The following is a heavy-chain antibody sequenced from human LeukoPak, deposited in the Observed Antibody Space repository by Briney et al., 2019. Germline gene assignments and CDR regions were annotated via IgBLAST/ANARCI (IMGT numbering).Heavy chain of an antibody. CDR1: GFTFSSYN. D-gene: IGHD1-26*01. V-gene: IGHV3-21*01. Sequence: GGSLRLSCAASGFTFSSYNMNWVRQAPGKGLEWVSSISGSSSYIYYADSVKGRFTISRDNAKNSLYLQMNSLRAEDTAVYYCASAAYSGSYYVRWGQGTLVTVSS. CDR3: ASAAYSGSYYVR. J-gene: IGHJ4*02. CDR2: ISGSSSYI.